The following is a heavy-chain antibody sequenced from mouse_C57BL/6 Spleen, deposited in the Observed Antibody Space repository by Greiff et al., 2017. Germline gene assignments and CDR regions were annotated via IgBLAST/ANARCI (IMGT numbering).Heavy chain of an antibody. Sequence: QVQLQQPGAELVKPGASVKLSCKASGYTFTSYWMHWVKQRPGRGLEWIGRIDPNSGGTKYNEKFKSKATMTVDKPSSTAYMQLSSLTSEDSAVYYCASGITTVVDYAMDYWGQGTSVTVSS. CDR1: GYTFTSYW. CDR2: IDPNSGGT. CDR3: ASGITTVVDYAMDY. D-gene: IGHD1-1*01. J-gene: IGHJ4*01. V-gene: IGHV1-72*01.